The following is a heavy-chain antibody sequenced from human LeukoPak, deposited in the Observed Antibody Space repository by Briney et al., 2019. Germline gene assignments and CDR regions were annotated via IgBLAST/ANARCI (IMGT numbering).Heavy chain of an antibody. V-gene: IGHV3-74*01. D-gene: IGHD6-6*01. CDR3: ARVSSSSPLYYYYYMDV. CDR2: INSDGSHT. Sequence: GGSLRLSCAASGFTFSSYWVHWVRQAPGKGLMWVSRINSDGSHTSYADSVKGRFTISRDNAKNTLYLQMNSLRAEDTAVYYCARVSSSSPLYYYYYMDVWGKGTTVTVSS. CDR1: GFTFSSYW. J-gene: IGHJ6*03.